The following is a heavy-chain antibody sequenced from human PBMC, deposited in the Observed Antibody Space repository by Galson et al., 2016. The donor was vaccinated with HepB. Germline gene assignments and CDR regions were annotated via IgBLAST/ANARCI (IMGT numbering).Heavy chain of an antibody. Sequence: SLRLSCAASGFTFSSYVMHWVRQAPGEGLVWVSRISHDGTVPTYADSAKGRFTISRDNAKNTVYLQITSLRAEDTAVYYCVRDVRQKFYDYWGQGTRVTVSS. V-gene: IGHV3-74*03. J-gene: IGHJ4*02. CDR3: VRDVRQKFYDY. CDR1: GFTFSSYV. D-gene: IGHD2/OR15-2a*01. CDR2: ISHDGTVP.